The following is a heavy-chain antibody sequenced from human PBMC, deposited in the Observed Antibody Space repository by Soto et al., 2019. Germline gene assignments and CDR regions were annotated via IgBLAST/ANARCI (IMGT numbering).Heavy chain of an antibody. Sequence: GESLKISCAASGFTFSSYAMSWVRQAPGKGLEWVSAISGSGGSTYYADSVKGRFTISKENSKNTLYLQMNSLRAEDTAVYYCAKVTRLDYYYYGMDVWGQGTTVTVSS. V-gene: IGHV3-23*01. CDR2: ISGSGGST. D-gene: IGHD5-18*01. CDR1: GFTFSSYA. CDR3: AKVTRLDYYYYGMDV. J-gene: IGHJ6*02.